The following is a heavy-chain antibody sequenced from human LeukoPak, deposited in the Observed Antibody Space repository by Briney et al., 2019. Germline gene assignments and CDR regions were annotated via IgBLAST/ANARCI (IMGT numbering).Heavy chain of an antibody. Sequence: SVKVSCKASGGTFSSYATSWVRQAPGQGLEWMGGIIPIFGTANYAQKFQGRVTITADESTSTAYMELSSLRSDDTAVYYCARLQIYSSSWTSYYYYYYMDVWGKGTTVTISS. CDR2: IIPIFGTA. CDR3: ARLQIYSSSWTSYYYYYYMDV. D-gene: IGHD6-13*01. J-gene: IGHJ6*03. CDR1: GGTFSSYA. V-gene: IGHV1-69*13.